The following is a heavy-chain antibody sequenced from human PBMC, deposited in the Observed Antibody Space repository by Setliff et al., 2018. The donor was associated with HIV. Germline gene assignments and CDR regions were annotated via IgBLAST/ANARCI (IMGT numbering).Heavy chain of an antibody. D-gene: IGHD2-15*01. V-gene: IGHV3-23*01. CDR2: ISAGGGST. CDR1: GFTFSTYA. CDR3: AKDQAVVTPRYDAFDI. Sequence: PGGSLRLSCAASGFTFSTYAMSWVRQAPGKGLAWVSAISAGGGSTYYAYSVKGRFTISRDNSKNALYLQMNSLRAADTAVYYCAKDQAVVTPRYDAFDIWGQGTMVTVSS. J-gene: IGHJ3*02.